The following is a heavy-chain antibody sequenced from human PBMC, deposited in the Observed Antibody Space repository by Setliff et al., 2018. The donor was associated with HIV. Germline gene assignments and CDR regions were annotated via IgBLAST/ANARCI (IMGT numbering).Heavy chain of an antibody. V-gene: IGHV3-74*01. Sequence: GSLRLSCAASGFTFSTYWMHWVRQAPGKGLVWVSRINSAGSSTSYADSVKGRFTISRDNAKNTLYLQTNSLRAEDTAVYYCAREGGSDFWSGYYRPLDYWGQGTVVTVSS. D-gene: IGHD3-3*01. J-gene: IGHJ4*02. CDR2: INSAGSST. CDR1: GFTFSTYW. CDR3: AREGGSDFWSGYYRPLDY.